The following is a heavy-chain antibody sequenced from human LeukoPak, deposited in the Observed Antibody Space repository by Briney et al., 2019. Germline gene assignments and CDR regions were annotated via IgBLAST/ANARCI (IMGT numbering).Heavy chain of an antibody. V-gene: IGHV4-31*03. Sequence: TSQTLSLTCTVSGGSISSGGYYWSWIRQHPGRGLEWIGYIYYSGSTYYNPSLKSRVAMSVDTSKNQFSLKLSSVTAADTAIYYCAGSVTSRVVLDYWGQGTLVTVSS. CDR3: AGSVTSRVVLDY. D-gene: IGHD3-10*01. J-gene: IGHJ4*02. CDR2: IYYSGST. CDR1: GGSISSGGYY.